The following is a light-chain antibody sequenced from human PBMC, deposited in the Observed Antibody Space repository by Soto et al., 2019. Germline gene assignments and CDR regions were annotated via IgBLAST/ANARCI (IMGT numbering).Light chain of an antibody. J-gene: IGKJ5*01. CDR1: QNVNNR. V-gene: IGKV3-20*01. Sequence: EILLTQSPGSLSVFPGERASLSCRASQNVNNRLAWYQQKAGQAPRLLISGASSRATGIPDRFSGSGSGTDFTLTISRLESDDFALYYCQQYAEGTPITFGQGTRLDMK. CDR3: QQYAEGTPIT. CDR2: GAS.